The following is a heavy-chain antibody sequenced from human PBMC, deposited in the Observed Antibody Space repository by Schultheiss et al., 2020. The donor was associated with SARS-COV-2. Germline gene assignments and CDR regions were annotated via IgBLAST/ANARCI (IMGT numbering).Heavy chain of an antibody. CDR3: ARGGVVVVAARFDY. D-gene: IGHD2-15*01. CDR1: GFTFSSYE. V-gene: IGHV3-48*03. J-gene: IGHJ4*02. Sequence: GGSLRLSCAASGFTFSSYEMNWVRQAPGKGLEWVSYISSSGSTIYYADSVKGRFTISRDNSKNTLYLQMNSLRAEDTAVYYCARGGVVVVAARFDYWGQGTLVTVSS. CDR2: ISSSGSTI.